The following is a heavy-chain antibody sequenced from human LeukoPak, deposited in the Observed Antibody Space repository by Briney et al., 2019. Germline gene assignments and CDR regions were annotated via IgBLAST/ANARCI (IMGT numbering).Heavy chain of an antibody. CDR1: GFTFSSYS. V-gene: IGHV3-21*01. D-gene: IGHD2-2*01. J-gene: IGHJ4*02. CDR2: ISSSSSYI. CDR3: ARDWWYCSSTSCTFDY. Sequence: GGSLRLSCAASGFTFSSYSMNWVRQAPGKGLEWVSSISSSSSYIYYADSVKGRFTISRDNAKNSLYLQMNSLRAEDTAVYYCARDWWYCSSTSCTFDYWGQGTLVTVSS.